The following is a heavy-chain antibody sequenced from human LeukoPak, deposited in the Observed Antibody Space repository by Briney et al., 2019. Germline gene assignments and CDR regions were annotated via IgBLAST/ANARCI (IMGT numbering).Heavy chain of an antibody. CDR3: AGQFGTGIYYFDY. CDR1: GYTFTSYY. V-gene: IGHV1-46*01. Sequence: GASVKVSCKASGYTFTSYYTHWVRQAPGQGLEWMGIINPSGGSTSYAQKFQGRVTMTEDTSTDTAYMELSSLRSEDTAVYYCAGQFGTGIYYFDYWGQGTLVTVSS. D-gene: IGHD1-1*01. CDR2: INPSGGST. J-gene: IGHJ4*02.